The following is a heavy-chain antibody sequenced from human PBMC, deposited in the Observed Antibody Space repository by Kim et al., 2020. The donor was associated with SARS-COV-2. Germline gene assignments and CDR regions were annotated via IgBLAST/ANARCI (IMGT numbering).Heavy chain of an antibody. CDR3: ARKAQEYYYYMDV. J-gene: IGHJ6*03. V-gene: IGHV1-3*01. Sequence: YSQKFQGRVTITRDTAASTAYMELSSLRSEDTAVYYCARKAQEYYYYMDVWGKGTTVTVSS.